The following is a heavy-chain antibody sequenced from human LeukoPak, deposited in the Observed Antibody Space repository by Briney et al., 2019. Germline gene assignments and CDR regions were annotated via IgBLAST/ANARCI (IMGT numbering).Heavy chain of an antibody. V-gene: IGHV4-59*01. Sequence: SETLSLTCTVSGGSISSYHWSWIRQPPGKGLEWLGYIYYSGSTNHNPSLKSRVTISVDTSKNQFSLKLSSVTAADTAVYYCARAYYYGSGSYAFDIWGQGTMVTVSS. CDR2: IYYSGST. CDR3: ARAYYYGSGSYAFDI. J-gene: IGHJ3*02. D-gene: IGHD3-10*01. CDR1: GGSISSYH.